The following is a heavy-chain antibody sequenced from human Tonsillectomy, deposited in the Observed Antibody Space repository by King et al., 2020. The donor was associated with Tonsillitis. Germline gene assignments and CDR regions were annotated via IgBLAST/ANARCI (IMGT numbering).Heavy chain of an antibody. Sequence: VKLVESGGGLVQPGGSLRLSCAASGVTFSSYSMNWVRQAPGKGLEWVSYISSSSSTIYYADSVKGRFTISRDNAKNSLYLQMNRLRDEDTAVYYCARDPGWGNHYACDIWGQGTMVTVSS. V-gene: IGHV3-48*02. CDR3: ARDPGWGNHYACDI. D-gene: IGHD6-19*01. J-gene: IGHJ3*02. CDR1: GVTFSSYS. CDR2: ISSSSSTI.